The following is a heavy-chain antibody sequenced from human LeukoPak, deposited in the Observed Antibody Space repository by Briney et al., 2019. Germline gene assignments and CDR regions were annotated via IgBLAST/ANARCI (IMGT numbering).Heavy chain of an antibody. Sequence: GGSLRLSCAASGFAVSSNHMNWVRQAPGKGLEWVSLIHSGGSTYYADSVKGRFTISRDNSRNTLDLQMNTLRAEDTAVYYCARGLAQAGILGVFDYWGQGTLVIVSS. CDR1: GFAVSSNH. CDR2: IHSGGST. CDR3: ARGLAQAGILGVFDY. D-gene: IGHD6-13*01. V-gene: IGHV3-53*01. J-gene: IGHJ4*02.